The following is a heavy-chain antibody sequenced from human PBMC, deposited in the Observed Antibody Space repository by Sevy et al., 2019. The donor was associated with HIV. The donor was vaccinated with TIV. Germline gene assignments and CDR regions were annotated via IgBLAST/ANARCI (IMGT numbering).Heavy chain of an antibody. V-gene: IGHV1-18*01. Sequence: ASVKVSCKASGYTFSSYGISWVRQAPGQGLEWMGWISTYNGNTNYAQKLQGRVTMTTDTSTRTAYMELRSLRSDDTALYYCARLELSGSGWYGNGMDVWGQGTTVTVSS. CDR2: ISTYNGNT. D-gene: IGHD6-19*01. J-gene: IGHJ6*02. CDR3: ARLELSGSGWYGNGMDV. CDR1: GYTFSSYG.